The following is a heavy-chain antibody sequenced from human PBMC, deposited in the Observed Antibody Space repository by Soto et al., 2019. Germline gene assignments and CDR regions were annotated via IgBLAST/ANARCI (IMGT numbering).Heavy chain of an antibody. V-gene: IGHV4-31*03. CDR2: IYYTGHT. Sequence: SETLSLTCSVSGGYISSCGNYWSWIRQHPGKGLEWIGFIYYTGHTKYNAALKSRASISGDMSENQFSLTLTSVTAADTAVYYCAREDIFESFFDSWGPGILVTVSS. CDR3: AREDIFESFFDS. CDR1: GGYISSCGNY. J-gene: IGHJ4*02. D-gene: IGHD3-3*02.